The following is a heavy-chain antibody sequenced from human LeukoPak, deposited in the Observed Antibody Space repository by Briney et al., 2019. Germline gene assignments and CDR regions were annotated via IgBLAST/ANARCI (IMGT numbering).Heavy chain of an antibody. CDR3: ARQVVNRGYFDY. CDR2: ISAYNGNT. CDR1: GYTFTSYG. V-gene: IGHV1-18*01. Sequence: ASVKVSCKASGYTFTSYGISWVRQAPGQGLEWMGWISAYNGNTNYAQKLQGRVTMTTDTSTSTAYMELRSLRSEDTAVYYCARQVVNRGYFDYWGQGTLVTVSS. D-gene: IGHD3-22*01. J-gene: IGHJ4*02.